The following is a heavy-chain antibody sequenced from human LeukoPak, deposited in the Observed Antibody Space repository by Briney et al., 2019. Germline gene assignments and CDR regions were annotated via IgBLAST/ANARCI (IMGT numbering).Heavy chain of an antibody. CDR3: AKSEGEYQLLVNFDY. D-gene: IGHD2-2*01. CDR2: ISGSGGST. V-gene: IGHV3-23*01. Sequence: GGSPRLSCAASGFTFSSYAMSWVRQAPGKGLEWVSAISGSGGSTYYADSVKGRFTISRDNSKNTLYLQMNSLRAEDTAVYYCAKSEGEYQLLVNFDYWGQGTLVTVSS. J-gene: IGHJ4*02. CDR1: GFTFSSYA.